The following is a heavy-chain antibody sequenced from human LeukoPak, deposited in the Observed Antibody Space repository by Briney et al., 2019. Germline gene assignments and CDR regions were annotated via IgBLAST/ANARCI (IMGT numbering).Heavy chain of an antibody. J-gene: IGHJ4*02. CDR1: GFTFSDYA. CDR3: VRRLIAVAGPLDY. CDR2: ISGSGGST. Sequence: PGGTLRLSCAASGFTFSDYAMTWVRQGPGKGLEWVSRISGSGGSTYYADSVKGRFTIARDNAKNSLFLQMNSLRAEDTAVYYCVRRLIAVAGPLDYWGQGTLVTVSS. V-gene: IGHV3-23*01. D-gene: IGHD6-19*01.